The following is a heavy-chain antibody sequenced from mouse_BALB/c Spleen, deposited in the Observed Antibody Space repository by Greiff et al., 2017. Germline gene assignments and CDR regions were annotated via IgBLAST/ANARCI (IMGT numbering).Heavy chain of an antibody. J-gene: IGHJ4*01. CDR1: GFTFSNYW. V-gene: IGHV6-6*02. Sequence: EVKVEESGGGLVQPGGSMKLSCVASGFTFSNYWMNWVRQSPEKGLEWVAEIRLKSNNYATHYAESVKGRFTISRDDSKSSVYLQMNNLRAEDTGIYYCTSMILYWGQGTSVTVSS. D-gene: IGHD2-4*01. CDR3: TSMILY. CDR2: IRLKSNNYAT.